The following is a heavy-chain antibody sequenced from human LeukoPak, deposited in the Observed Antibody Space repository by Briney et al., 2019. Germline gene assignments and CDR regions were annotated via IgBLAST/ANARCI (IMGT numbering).Heavy chain of an antibody. CDR1: GYTFTGYY. CDR3: ARDYYDSSGYLRLDY. V-gene: IGHV1-2*06. J-gene: IGHJ4*02. CDR2: INPNSGGT. D-gene: IGHD3-22*01. Sequence: ASVKVSCKASGYTFTGYYMHWVRQAPGQGLEWMGRINPNSGGTNYAQKFQGRVTMTRNTSVSTAYMELSRLRSDDTAVYYCARDYYDSSGYLRLDYWGQGTLVTVSS.